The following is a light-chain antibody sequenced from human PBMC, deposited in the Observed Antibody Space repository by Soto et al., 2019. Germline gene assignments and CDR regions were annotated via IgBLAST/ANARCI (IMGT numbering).Light chain of an antibody. V-gene: IGLV2-11*01. J-gene: IGLJ1*01. CDR2: DVS. CDR3: CSYEGSFYV. CDR1: SSDVGGYNY. Sequence: QSALTQPRSVSGSPGQSVTISCTGTSSDVGGYNYVSWYQQHPGKAPKLMIYDVSKRPSGVPDRFSGSKSGNTASLTISGLQAEDEADYYCCSYEGSFYVFGTGTKVPVL.